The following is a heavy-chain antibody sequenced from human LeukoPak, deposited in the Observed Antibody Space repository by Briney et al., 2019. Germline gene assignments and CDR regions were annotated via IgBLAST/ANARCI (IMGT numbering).Heavy chain of an antibody. CDR1: GGSISSNW. Sequence: SEALSLTCAVSGGSISSNWWSWVRQPPGEGLEWIGEAYHTGSFHYNPSLKSRVTMSMVKSNNQLSLKLNSVSAADTAVYFCARHGDYYFDFWGQGTLVTVS. D-gene: IGHD4-17*01. CDR3: ARHGDYYFDF. V-gene: IGHV4-4*02. J-gene: IGHJ4*02. CDR2: AYHTGSF.